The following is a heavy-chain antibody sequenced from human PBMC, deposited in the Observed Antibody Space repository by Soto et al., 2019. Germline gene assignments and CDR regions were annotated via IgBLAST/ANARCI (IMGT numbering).Heavy chain of an antibody. CDR1: GGSISSGGYY. Sequence: LSRTCTVSGGSISSGGYYWSWIRQHPGKGLEWIGYIYYSGSTYYNPSLKSRVTISVDTSKNQFSLKLSSVTAADTAVYYCVRYDSSGYYPYYFDYWGQGTLVTVSS. V-gene: IGHV4-31*03. CDR2: IYYSGST. J-gene: IGHJ4*02. D-gene: IGHD3-22*01. CDR3: VRYDSSGYYPYYFDY.